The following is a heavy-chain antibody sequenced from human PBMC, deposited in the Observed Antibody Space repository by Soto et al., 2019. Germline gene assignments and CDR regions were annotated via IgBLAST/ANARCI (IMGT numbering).Heavy chain of an antibody. CDR1: GFTFNIYA. CDR3: AKDRYLDHDSRGYLFDN. D-gene: IGHD3-22*01. CDR2: ISRYGDIT. J-gene: IGHJ4*02. Sequence: GGSLTLYCAASGFTFNIYAMTWVRQAPGKGLEWVSAISRYGDITYYADSVEGRFSISRDNSKNTLYLQMNSLRAEDTAVYYCAKDRYLDHDSRGYLFDNWGQGTLVTVSS. V-gene: IGHV3-23*01.